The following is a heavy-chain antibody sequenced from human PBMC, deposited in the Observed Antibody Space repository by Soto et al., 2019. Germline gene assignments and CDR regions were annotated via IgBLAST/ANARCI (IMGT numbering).Heavy chain of an antibody. D-gene: IGHD6-13*01. V-gene: IGHV3-21*01. CDR3: ARLAAAGMGYYYYGMDV. CDR1: GFTFSSYS. J-gene: IGHJ6*02. Sequence: PGGSLRLSCAASGFTFSSYSMNWVRQAPGKGLEWVSSISSSSSYIYYADSVKGRFTISRDNAKNSLYLQMNSLRAEDTAVYYCARLAAAGMGYYYYGMDVWGPGTTVTVSS. CDR2: ISSSSSYI.